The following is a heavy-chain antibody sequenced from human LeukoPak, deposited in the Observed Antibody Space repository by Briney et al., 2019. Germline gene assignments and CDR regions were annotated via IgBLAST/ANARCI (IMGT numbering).Heavy chain of an antibody. D-gene: IGHD5-12*01. Sequence: GGSLRLSCAAPGFTFSSYGMHWVRQAPGKGLEWVAVISYDGSNKYYADSVKGRFTISRDNSKNTLYLQMNSLRAEDTAVYYCAKGVATIRYYYYYMDVWGKGTTVTVSS. CDR2: ISYDGSNK. CDR1: GFTFSSYG. CDR3: AKGVATIRYYYYYMDV. V-gene: IGHV3-30*18. J-gene: IGHJ6*03.